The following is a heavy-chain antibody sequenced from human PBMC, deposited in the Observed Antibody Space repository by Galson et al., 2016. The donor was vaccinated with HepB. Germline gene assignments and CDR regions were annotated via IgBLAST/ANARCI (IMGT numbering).Heavy chain of an antibody. CDR2: MSFDADKK. Sequence: SLRLSCAASGFTLSRYVMHWVRQAPGKGLEWVAFMSFDADKKNYRDSVKGRFTISRDSSKNTLYLEMNNIREADTAVYYCARGSLAGPEIWDYFDYWGQGILVTVSS. D-gene: IGHD3-16*01. V-gene: IGHV3-33*01. CDR3: ARGSLAGPEIWDYFDY. CDR1: GFTLSRYV. J-gene: IGHJ4*02.